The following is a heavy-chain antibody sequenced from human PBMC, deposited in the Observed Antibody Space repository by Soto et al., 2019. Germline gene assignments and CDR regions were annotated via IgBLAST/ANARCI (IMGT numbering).Heavy chain of an antibody. Sequence: KVSCKAGGSTFTGYYMHWVRQAPGQGLERMGWINPNSGGTNYEQKFQGWVTMTRDTSISTAYMELSRLRSDDTAVYYCARELVVPAARWHYYYYCMDLWGQGTTVTVSS. J-gene: IGHJ6*02. CDR2: INPNSGGT. CDR1: GSTFTGYY. D-gene: IGHD2-2*01. V-gene: IGHV1-2*04. CDR3: ARELVVPAARWHYYYYCMDL.